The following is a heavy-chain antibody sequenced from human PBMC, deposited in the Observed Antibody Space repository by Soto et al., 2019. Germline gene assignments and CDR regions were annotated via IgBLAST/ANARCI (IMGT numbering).Heavy chain of an antibody. CDR1: GDTFSSYA. D-gene: IGHD5-12*01. J-gene: IGHJ3*02. CDR3: ARSRRYRRDGYNQGDFDI. Sequence: SVKVSCKASGDTFSSYAINWVRQAPGQGLEWMGWIIPIFGTANYAQKFQGRVTMTADESTSTAYMELSSLRSDDTAVYYCARSRRYRRDGYNQGDFDIWGQGTMVTVSS. CDR2: IIPIFGTA. V-gene: IGHV1-69*13.